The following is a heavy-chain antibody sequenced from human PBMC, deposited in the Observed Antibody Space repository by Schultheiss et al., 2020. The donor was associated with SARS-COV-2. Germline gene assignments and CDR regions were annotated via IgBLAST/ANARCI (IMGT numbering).Heavy chain of an antibody. CDR1: GFTFSSYS. D-gene: IGHD6-19*01. V-gene: IGHV3-30*03. J-gene: IGHJ5*02. CDR3: ARGEYSSGWYSPPNWFDP. Sequence: GGSLRLSCAASGFTFSSYSMNWVRQAPGKGLEWVAVISYDGSNKYYADSVKGRFTISRDNSKNTLYLQMNSLRAEDTAVYYCARGEYSSGWYSPPNWFDPWGQGTLVTVSS. CDR2: ISYDGSNK.